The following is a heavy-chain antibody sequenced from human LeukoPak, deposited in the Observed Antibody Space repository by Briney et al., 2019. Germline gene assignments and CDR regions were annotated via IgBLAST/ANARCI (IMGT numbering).Heavy chain of an antibody. Sequence: ALVRLSCKAAGYTVTGYDMHWGGQAPGQGVGWMGGINPNSAGADYAQKFPSRVTMTRDTSISTASMELSRLRSDATAVYYCASDPSSRIPMIVVGWFDPWGQGTLVTVSS. V-gene: IGHV1-2*02. D-gene: IGHD3-22*01. CDR1: GYTVTGYD. J-gene: IGHJ5*02. CDR2: INPNSAGA. CDR3: ASDPSSRIPMIVVGWFDP.